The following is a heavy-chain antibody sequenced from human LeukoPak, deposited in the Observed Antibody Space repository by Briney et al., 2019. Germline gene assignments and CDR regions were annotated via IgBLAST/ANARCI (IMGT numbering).Heavy chain of an antibody. V-gene: IGHV4-59*01. CDR2: IYYSGST. CDR1: SDSISNYY. J-gene: IGHJ4*02. CDR3: AGGVDFWNGPPFDY. Sequence: SETLSLTCTVSSDSISNYYWSWIRQPPGKGLEWIGYIYYSGSTNYNPSLKSRVTISVDTSKNQFSLKLSSVTAADTAVYYCAGGVDFWNGPPFDYWGQGTLVTVSS. D-gene: IGHD3-3*01.